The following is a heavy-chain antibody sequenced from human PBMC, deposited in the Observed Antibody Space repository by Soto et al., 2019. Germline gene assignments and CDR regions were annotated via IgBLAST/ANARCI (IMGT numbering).Heavy chain of an antibody. V-gene: IGHV4-61*01. CDR2: IYYSGST. J-gene: IGHJ6*02. CDR3: ATGNSKDDFWSGYEAV. CDR1: GGSVSSGSYY. Sequence: PSETLSLTCTVSGGSVSSGSYYWSWIRQPPGKGLEWIGYIYYSGSTNYNPSLKSRVTISVDTSKNQFSLKLSSVTAADTAVYYCATGNSKDDFWSGYEAVWGQGTTVTVSS. D-gene: IGHD3-3*01.